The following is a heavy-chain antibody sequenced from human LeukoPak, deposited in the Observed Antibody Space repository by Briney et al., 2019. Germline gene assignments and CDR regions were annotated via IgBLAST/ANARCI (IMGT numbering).Heavy chain of an antibody. V-gene: IGHV4-39*07. CDR1: GGSISSSSSF. CDR2: IKNGGSP. J-gene: IGHJ4*02. D-gene: IGHD3-22*01. Sequence: SETLSLTCTVSGGSISSSSSFWGWIRQPPGKGLEWIGHIKNGGSPNYNPSLKSRVTISVDTSKNQFSLKLSSVTAADTAVYYCARGGFGAITYYYDSSGYPGDYWGQGTLVTVSS. CDR3: ARGGFGAITYYYDSSGYPGDY.